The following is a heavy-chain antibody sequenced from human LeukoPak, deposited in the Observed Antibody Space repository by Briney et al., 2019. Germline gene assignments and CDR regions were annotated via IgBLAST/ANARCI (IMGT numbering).Heavy chain of an antibody. D-gene: IGHD3-22*01. J-gene: IGHJ4*02. V-gene: IGHV4-59*01. Sequence: SETLSLTCIVSGGSISSYYWSWIRQPPGKGLEWIGYIYHSGSTNYKPSLKSRVTISVDTSKNQFSLKLSSVTAADTAVYYCARVTGYMIEDYFDYWGQGTLVTVSS. CDR1: GGSISSYY. CDR3: ARVTGYMIEDYFDY. CDR2: IYHSGST.